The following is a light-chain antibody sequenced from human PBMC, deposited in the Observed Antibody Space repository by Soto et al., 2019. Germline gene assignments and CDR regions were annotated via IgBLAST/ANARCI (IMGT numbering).Light chain of an antibody. V-gene: IGLV2-14*01. CDR3: SSYTTNNGHV. CDR2: EVF. Sequence: HSALTQPASVSASPGQSISISCTGTSNDVGAFDYVSWYQQHPGKAPKLIIFEVFNRPSGVSTRFSGSKSGSTASLTISGLQAEDEADYFCSSYTTNNGHVFGGGTKVTVL. J-gene: IGLJ2*01. CDR1: SNDVGAFDY.